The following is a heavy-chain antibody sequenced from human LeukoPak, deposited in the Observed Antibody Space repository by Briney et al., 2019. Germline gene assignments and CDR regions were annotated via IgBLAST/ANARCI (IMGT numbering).Heavy chain of an antibody. CDR3: ARGSRLVGATAHDY. D-gene: IGHD1-26*01. CDR2: ISVYSGNT. Sequence: ASVKVSCKASGYTFANYGISWVRQAPGQGLEWMGWISVYSGNTNYAQKFQGRVTMTTDTSTTTAYMELRSLISDDTAVYFCARGSRLVGATAHDYWGQGTLVTVSS. J-gene: IGHJ4*02. CDR1: GYTFANYG. V-gene: IGHV1-18*01.